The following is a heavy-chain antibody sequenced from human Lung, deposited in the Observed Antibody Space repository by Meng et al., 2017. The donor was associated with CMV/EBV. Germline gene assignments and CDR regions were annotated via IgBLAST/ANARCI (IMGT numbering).Heavy chain of an antibody. J-gene: IGHJ6*02. V-gene: IGHV3-74*01. CDR1: GFTFSSYW. CDR3: ARENDVMDV. Sequence: GGSXRLSCAASGFTFSSYWMHWVRQAPGKGRVWVSRINSDGSSTSYADSVKGRFTISRDNAKNTLYLQMNSLRAEDTAVDYCARENDVMDVWGQGTTVTVSS. D-gene: IGHD1-1*01. CDR2: INSDGSST.